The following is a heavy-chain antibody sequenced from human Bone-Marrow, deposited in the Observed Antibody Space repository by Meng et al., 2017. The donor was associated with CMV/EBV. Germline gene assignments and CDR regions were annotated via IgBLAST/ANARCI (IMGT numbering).Heavy chain of an antibody. CDR2: ISYDGSNK. D-gene: IGHD2-2*02. J-gene: IGHJ4*02. CDR1: GFTFRDFG. Sequence: GESLKISCEASGFTFRDFGMHWVRQAPGKGLEWVAVISYDGSNKYYADSVKGRFTISRDNAKNSLYLQMNSLRAEDTAVYYCARDRRGCSSTSCYTRPDFDYWGQGTLVTVSS. CDR3: ARDRRGCSSTSCYTRPDFDY. V-gene: IGHV3-30*12.